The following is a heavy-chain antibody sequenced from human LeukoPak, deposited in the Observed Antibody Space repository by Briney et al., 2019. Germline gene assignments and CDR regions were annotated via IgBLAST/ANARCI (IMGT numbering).Heavy chain of an antibody. CDR2: ISSSSSYI. D-gene: IGHD2-21*02. Sequence: GGSLRLSCAASGFTFSSYSMNWVRQAPGKGLEWVSSISSSSSYIYYADLVKGRFTISRDNAKNSLYLQMNSLRAEDTAVYYCASICGGDCYSSAFDIWGQGTMVTVSS. CDR3: ASICGGDCYSSAFDI. CDR1: GFTFSSYS. J-gene: IGHJ3*02. V-gene: IGHV3-21*01.